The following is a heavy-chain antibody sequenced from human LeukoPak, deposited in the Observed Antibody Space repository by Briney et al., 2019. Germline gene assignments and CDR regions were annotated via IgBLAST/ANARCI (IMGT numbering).Heavy chain of an antibody. J-gene: IGHJ4*02. Sequence: ASVKVSCKASGYRFISNYIQWVRQAPGLGPEWMGWMHPGNGNTRYAEKFQGRVTMTRDTSINTAYMDLNSLRSDDTAVYYCAREGSYCVGGDCYSFDFWGQGTLFTVSS. CDR3: AREGSYCVGGDCYSFDF. D-gene: IGHD2-21*02. V-gene: IGHV1-2*02. CDR1: GYRFISNY. CDR2: MHPGNGNT.